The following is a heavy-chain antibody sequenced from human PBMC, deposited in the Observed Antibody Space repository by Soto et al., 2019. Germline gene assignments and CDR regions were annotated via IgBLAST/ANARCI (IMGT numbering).Heavy chain of an antibody. CDR2: IYYSGST. CDR3: ARESYGGNEADWFDP. CDR1: GGSISSYY. D-gene: IGHD4-17*01. V-gene: IGHV4-59*01. Sequence: SETLSLTCTVSGGSISSYYWSWIRQPPGKGLEWIGYIYYSGSTNYNPSLKSRVTISVDTSKNQFSLKLSSVTAADTAVYYCARESYGGNEADWFDPWGQGTLVTVSS. J-gene: IGHJ5*02.